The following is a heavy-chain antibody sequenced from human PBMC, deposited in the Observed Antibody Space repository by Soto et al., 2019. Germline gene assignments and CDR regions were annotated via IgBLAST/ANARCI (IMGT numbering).Heavy chain of an antibody. J-gene: IGHJ4*02. CDR3: ARGLGGTDTNASYFDD. CDR2: INHSGST. Sequence: SETLSLTCTVSGGSFSGYYWSWIRQPPGKGLEWIGEINHSGSTNYNPSLKSRVTISVDTSKNQFSLKLSSVTAADTAVYYCARGLGGTDTNASYFDDWGQGTLVIVSS. CDR1: GGSFSGYY. V-gene: IGHV4-34*01. D-gene: IGHD3-16*01.